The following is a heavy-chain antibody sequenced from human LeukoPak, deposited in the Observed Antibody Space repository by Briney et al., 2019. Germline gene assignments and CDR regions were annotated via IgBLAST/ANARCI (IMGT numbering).Heavy chain of an antibody. D-gene: IGHD2-15*01. J-gene: IGHJ4*02. Sequence: GGSLRLSCAASGYTFSSYEMNWVRQAPGKGREWVSYISSSGSTIYYADSVKGRFTTSRDNAKNSLYLQMNSLRAEDTTFYYYARDCSGGRCYSGTRDYWGQGTLVTVSS. CDR1: GYTFSSYE. CDR2: ISSSGSTI. CDR3: ARDCSGGRCYSGTRDY. V-gene: IGHV3-48*03.